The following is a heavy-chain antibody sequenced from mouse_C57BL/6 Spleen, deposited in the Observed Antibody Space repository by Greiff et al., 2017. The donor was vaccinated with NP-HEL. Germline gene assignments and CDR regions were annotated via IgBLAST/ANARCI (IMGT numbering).Heavy chain of an antibody. CDR3: ARDSSGVFAY. D-gene: IGHD3-2*02. CDR1: GYAFTNYL. CDR2: INPGSGGT. Sequence: VQLQQSGAELVRPGTSVKVSCKASGYAFTNYLIEWVKQRPGQGLEWIGVINPGSGGTNYNEKFKGKVTLTADKSSSTAYMQLSSLTSEDSAVYFGARDSSGVFAYWGQGTLVTVSA. V-gene: IGHV1-54*01. J-gene: IGHJ3*01.